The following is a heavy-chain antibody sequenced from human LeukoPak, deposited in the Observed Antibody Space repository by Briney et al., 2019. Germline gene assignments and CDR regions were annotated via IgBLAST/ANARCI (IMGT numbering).Heavy chain of an antibody. D-gene: IGHD3-10*01. CDR1: GFTFSSYS. Sequence: GGSLRLSCAASGFTFSSYSMNWVRQAPGKGLEWVSYISSSSSTIYYADSVKGRFTISRDNAKNSLYLQMNSLRAEDTAVYYCARVSGTMVRGVILDYWGQGTLVTVSS. J-gene: IGHJ4*02. CDR3: ARVSGTMVRGVILDY. V-gene: IGHV3-48*04. CDR2: ISSSSSTI.